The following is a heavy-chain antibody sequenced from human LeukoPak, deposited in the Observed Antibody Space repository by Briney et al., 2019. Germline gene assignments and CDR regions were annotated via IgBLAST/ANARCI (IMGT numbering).Heavy chain of an antibody. D-gene: IGHD3-3*01. Sequence: SETLSLTCTVSGGSISSYYWSWIRQPPGKGLEWIGYIYYSGSTNYNPSLKSRVTISVDTSKNQFSLKLSSVTAADTAVYYCGRAYDFSRHWGQGTLVTVSS. V-gene: IGHV4-59*01. CDR3: GRAYDFSRH. CDR1: GGSISSYY. CDR2: IYYSGST. J-gene: IGHJ4*02.